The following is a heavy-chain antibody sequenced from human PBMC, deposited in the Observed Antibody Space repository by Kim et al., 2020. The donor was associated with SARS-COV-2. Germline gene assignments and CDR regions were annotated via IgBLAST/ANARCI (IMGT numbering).Heavy chain of an antibody. V-gene: IGHV3-21*01. CDR3: ARDRLWFGESSDAFDI. CDR1: GFTFSSYS. D-gene: IGHD3-10*01. J-gene: IGHJ3*02. CDR2: ISSSSSYI. Sequence: GGSLRLSCAASGFTFSSYSMNWVRQAPGKGLEWVSSISSSSSYIYYADSVKGRFTISRDNAKNSLYLQMNSLRAEDTAVYYCARDRLWFGESSDAFDIWGQGTMVTVSS.